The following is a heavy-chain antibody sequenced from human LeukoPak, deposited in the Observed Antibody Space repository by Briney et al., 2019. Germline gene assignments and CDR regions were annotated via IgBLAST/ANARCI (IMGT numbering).Heavy chain of an antibody. Sequence: GGSLRLSCAASGFTFSNYAMHWVRQAPGEGLEWVALMSYDGSNKFYADSVKGRFTISRDNSKSTLYLQMNSLKAEDTAVYYCARGGVTTMTLRDLWLDYWGQGTLVTVSS. D-gene: IGHD4-17*01. CDR3: ARGGVTTMTLRDLWLDY. CDR2: MSYDGSNK. J-gene: IGHJ4*02. CDR1: GFTFSNYA. V-gene: IGHV3-30-3*01.